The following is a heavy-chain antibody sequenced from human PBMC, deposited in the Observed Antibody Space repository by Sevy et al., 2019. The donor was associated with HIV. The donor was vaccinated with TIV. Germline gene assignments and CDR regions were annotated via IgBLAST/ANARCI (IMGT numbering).Heavy chain of an antibody. CDR3: ARGIAVAGMAFDV. V-gene: IGHV6-1*01. J-gene: IGHJ3*01. CDR2: TYYRSNWYN. D-gene: IGHD6-19*01. CDR1: GDSVSSNSAA. Sequence: SQTLSLTCAISGDSVSSNSAAWNWIRQSPSRGLEWLGRTYYRSNWYNDYALSLKSRITINPVTSKNQFSLHLNSVIPEDTAVYYCARGIAVAGMAFDVWGQGTMVTVSS.